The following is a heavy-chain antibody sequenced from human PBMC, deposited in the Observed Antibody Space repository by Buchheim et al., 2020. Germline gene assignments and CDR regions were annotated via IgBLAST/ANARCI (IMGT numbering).Heavy chain of an antibody. J-gene: IGHJ6*02. CDR3: ARKRYSYGLYYYYYGMDV. CDR2: IWYDGSNK. D-gene: IGHD5-18*01. CDR1: GFTFSSYG. V-gene: IGHV3-33*01. Sequence: QVQLVESGGGVVQPGRSLRLSCAASGFTFSSYGMHWVRQAPGKGLEWVAVIWYDGSNKYYADSVKGRFTISRDNSKNTLYLQMNSLRAEDTAVYYCARKRYSYGLYYYYYGMDVWGQGTT.